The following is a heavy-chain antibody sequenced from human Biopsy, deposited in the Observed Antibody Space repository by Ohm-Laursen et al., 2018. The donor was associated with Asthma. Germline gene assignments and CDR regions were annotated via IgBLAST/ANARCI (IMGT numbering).Heavy chain of an antibody. D-gene: IGHD3-22*01. Sequence: ASVKVSCKVSGGSFSNFAFSWVRQAPGHGLEWMGTILTKFDITSYAEKFQGRVTITADKSTSTTYMELSRLRSEDTAVYHCARSYDTDSYPVLVLDYWGQGTLVTVSS. V-gene: IGHV1-69*04. CDR2: ILTKFDIT. J-gene: IGHJ4*02. CDR1: GGSFSNFA. CDR3: ARSYDTDSYPVLVLDY.